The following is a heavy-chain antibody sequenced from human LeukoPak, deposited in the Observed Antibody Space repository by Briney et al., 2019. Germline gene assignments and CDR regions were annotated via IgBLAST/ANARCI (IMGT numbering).Heavy chain of an antibody. CDR3: ARDGYHKFDY. Sequence: PGGSLRLSCVASGFTFSDYTMSWVRQAPGKGLEWVAVISYDGSNKYYADSVKGRFTISRDNSKNTLYLQMNSLRAEDTAVYYCARDGYHKFDYWGQGTLVTVSS. J-gene: IGHJ4*02. CDR1: GFTFSDYT. V-gene: IGHV3-30*04. D-gene: IGHD2-2*01. CDR2: ISYDGSNK.